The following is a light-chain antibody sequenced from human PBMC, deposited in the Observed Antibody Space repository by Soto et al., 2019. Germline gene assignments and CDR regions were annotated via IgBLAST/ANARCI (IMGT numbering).Light chain of an antibody. Sequence: NFMLTQPHSVSGSPGKTVTISCTRSSGNIVSNYVQWYQQRPGSSPTTVIFEDDDRPSGVPDRFSASLDTSTNSASLTISGLKPEDEADYYCQSYDADILIFGGGTKLIVL. J-gene: IGLJ2*01. CDR3: QSYDADILI. V-gene: IGLV6-57*01. CDR2: EDD. CDR1: SGNIVSNY.